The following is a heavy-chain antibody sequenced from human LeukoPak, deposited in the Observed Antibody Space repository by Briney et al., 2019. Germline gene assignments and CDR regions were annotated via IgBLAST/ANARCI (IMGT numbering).Heavy chain of an antibody. Sequence: GGSLRLSCAASGFTFTRHGMHWVRQAPGKGLEWVALIWNDGRNKYYADSVKGRFTISRDNSKNTLYLQMDSPRAEDTAVYYCARHGSGSRFFDPCDHWGQGTLVTVSS. CDR1: GFTFTRHG. J-gene: IGHJ4*02. V-gene: IGHV3-33*08. CDR3: ARHGSGSRFFDPCDH. CDR2: IWNDGRNK. D-gene: IGHD1-26*01.